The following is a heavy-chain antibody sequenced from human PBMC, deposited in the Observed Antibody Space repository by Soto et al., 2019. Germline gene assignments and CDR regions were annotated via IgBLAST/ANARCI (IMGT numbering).Heavy chain of an antibody. CDR2: IIPIFGTA. CDR3: ARRSHYDFWSGYPGSTTDYYYGMDV. V-gene: IGHV1-69*13. Sequence: GASVKVSCKASGGTFSSYAISWMRQAPGQGLEWMGGIIPIFGTANYAQKFQGRVTITADESTSTAYMELSSLRSEDTAVYYCARRSHYDFWSGYPGSTTDYYYGMDVWGQGTTVTVSS. J-gene: IGHJ6*02. CDR1: GGTFSSYA. D-gene: IGHD3-3*01.